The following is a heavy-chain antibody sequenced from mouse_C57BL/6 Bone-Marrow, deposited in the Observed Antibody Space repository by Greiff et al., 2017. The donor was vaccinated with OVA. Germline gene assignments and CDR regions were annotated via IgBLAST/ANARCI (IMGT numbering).Heavy chain of an antibody. CDR1: GYTFTSYW. CDR3: ASGDLLPFAY. V-gene: IGHV1-7*01. CDR2: INPSSGYT. D-gene: IGHD2-10*01. J-gene: IGHJ3*01. Sequence: QVQLQQSGAELAKPGASVKLSCKASGYTFTSYWMHWVKQRPGQGLEWIGYINPSSGYTKYNQKFKDKAALTADKSSSPAYMQLSSLTYEDSAVYYCASGDLLPFAYWGQGTLVTVSA.